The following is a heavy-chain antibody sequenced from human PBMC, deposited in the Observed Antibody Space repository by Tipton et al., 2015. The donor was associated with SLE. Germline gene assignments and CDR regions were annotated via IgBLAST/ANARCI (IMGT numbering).Heavy chain of an antibody. CDR3: AKDTLPGVTTKTPSAFDI. D-gene: IGHD4-17*01. Sequence: SLRLSCAASGFTFDDYAMHWVRQAPGKGLEWVSGISWNSGSIGYADSVKGRFTISRDNAKNSLYLQMNSLRAEDTALYYCAKDTLPGVTTKTPSAFDIWGQGTMVTVSS. V-gene: IGHV3-9*01. J-gene: IGHJ3*02. CDR1: GFTFDDYA. CDR2: ISWNSGSI.